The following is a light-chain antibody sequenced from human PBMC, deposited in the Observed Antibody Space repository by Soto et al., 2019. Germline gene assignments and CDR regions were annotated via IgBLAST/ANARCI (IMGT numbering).Light chain of an antibody. CDR1: RSDIGDSNF. J-gene: IGLJ1*01. CDR3: ASFRSGTTLV. V-gene: IGLV2-14*01. CDR2: EVN. Sequence: LTQPASVSGSPGQSVTISCTGPRSDIGDSNFISWYQHSPGKAPRLLIYEVNNRPSGVSKRFSGSKAGNTASLTISGLLDDDEADYFCASFRSGTTLVFGSGTKVTVL.